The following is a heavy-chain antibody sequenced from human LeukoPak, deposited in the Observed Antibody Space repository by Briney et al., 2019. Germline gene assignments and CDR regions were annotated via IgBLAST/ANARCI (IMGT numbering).Heavy chain of an antibody. J-gene: IGHJ4*02. CDR1: GFTFSSYA. D-gene: IGHD3-22*01. V-gene: IGHV3-30*02. CDR3: AKGMIVVGDHFDY. Sequence: GGSLRLSCAASGFTFSSYAMHWVRQAPGKGLEWVAFIRYDGSNKYYADSVKGRFTISRDNSKNTLYLQMNSLRAEDTAVYYCAKGMIVVGDHFDYWGQGTLVTVSS. CDR2: IRYDGSNK.